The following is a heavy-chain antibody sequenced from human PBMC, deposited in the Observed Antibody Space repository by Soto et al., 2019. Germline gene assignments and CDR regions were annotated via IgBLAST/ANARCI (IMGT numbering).Heavy chain of an antibody. J-gene: IGHJ4*02. V-gene: IGHV3-11*01. D-gene: IGHD1-26*01. CDR2: ISGSGDTT. CDR1: GFTFSDYY. Sequence: QVQLVESGGGLVKPGGSLRLSCEDSGFTFSDYYMSWIRQAPGKGLEWLTYISGSGDTTYYADSVKGRFTISRDNGKNSLYLQMNSLRADDTAVYYCARGTQRVGATHGFHYWGQGTLVTVSS. CDR3: ARGTQRVGATHGFHY.